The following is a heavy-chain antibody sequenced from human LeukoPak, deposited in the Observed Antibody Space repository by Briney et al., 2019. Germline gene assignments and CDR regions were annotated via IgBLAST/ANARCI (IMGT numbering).Heavy chain of an antibody. CDR1: GFTFDDYA. CDR3: AKDLSPYYYYYYMDV. CDR2: ISWNSGSI. V-gene: IGHV3-9*03. J-gene: IGHJ6*03. Sequence: SLRLSCAASGFTFDDYAMHWVRQAPGKGLEWVSGISWNSGSIGYADSVKGRFTISRDNAKNSLYLQMNSLRAEDMALYYCAKDLSPYYYYYYMDVWGKGTTVTVSS.